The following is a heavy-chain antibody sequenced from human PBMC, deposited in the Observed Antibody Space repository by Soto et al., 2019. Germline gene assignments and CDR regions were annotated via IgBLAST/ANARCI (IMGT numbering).Heavy chain of an antibody. J-gene: IGHJ5*02. D-gene: IGHD2-21*02. Sequence: QVQLQESCAGLVKPSETLSLTCTVSGGSISSYYWSWIRQPPGKGLEWIGYIYYSGSTNYNPSLKSRVTISVDTSKNQFSLKLSSVTAADTAVYYCARAEKSPYCGGDCYPNWFDPWGQGTLVTVSS. CDR1: GGSISSYY. CDR3: ARAEKSPYCGGDCYPNWFDP. CDR2: IYYSGST. V-gene: IGHV4-59*01.